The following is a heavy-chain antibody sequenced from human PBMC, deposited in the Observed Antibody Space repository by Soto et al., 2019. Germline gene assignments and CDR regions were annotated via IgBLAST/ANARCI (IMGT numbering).Heavy chain of an antibody. CDR1: GYTLTELS. J-gene: IGHJ4*02. CDR3: ETDTKAVPGFDY. D-gene: IGHD6-19*01. Sequence: ASVKVSSKVSGYTLTELSMHWVRQAPGKRPEWMGGFDPEDGETIYAQKFQGRVTMTEDTSTDTAYMELSSLRSEETAVYYCETDTKAVPGFDYWGPGTLVTVSS. CDR2: FDPEDGET. V-gene: IGHV1-24*01.